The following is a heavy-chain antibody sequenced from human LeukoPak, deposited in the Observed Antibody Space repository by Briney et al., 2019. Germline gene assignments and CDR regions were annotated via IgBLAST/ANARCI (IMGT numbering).Heavy chain of an antibody. Sequence: SETLSLTCPVSGGSVSSYYWSWIRQPPGKGLEWIGYIYYSGSTKYNPSLKSRVTISVDTSKNQFSLKLSSVTAADTAVYYCARDKVGMKYFDYWGQGTPVTVSS. D-gene: IGHD1-14*01. CDR3: ARDKVGMKYFDY. J-gene: IGHJ4*02. CDR1: GGSVSSYY. V-gene: IGHV4-59*02. CDR2: IYYSGST.